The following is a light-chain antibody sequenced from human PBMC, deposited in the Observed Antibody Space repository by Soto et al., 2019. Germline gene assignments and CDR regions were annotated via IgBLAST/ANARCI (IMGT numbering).Light chain of an antibody. CDR1: QSISSY. Sequence: DIQMTQSPSSLSAYVGDRVTITCRASQSISSYLNWYQQKPGKAPKLLIYAASSLQSGVPSRFSGSGSGTDFTLTISSLEPEDFAVYYCQQRSNWPPITFGQGTRLEIK. CDR3: QQRSNWPPIT. J-gene: IGKJ5*01. V-gene: IGKV1-39*01. CDR2: AAS.